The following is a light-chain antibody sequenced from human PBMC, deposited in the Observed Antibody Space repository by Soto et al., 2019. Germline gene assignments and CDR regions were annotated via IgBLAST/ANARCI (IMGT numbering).Light chain of an antibody. J-gene: IGKJ4*01. V-gene: IGKV3-15*01. CDR1: QSVRTN. CDR3: QQYDNWPPLT. Sequence: EIVMTQSPATLSVSPGEGATLSCRASQSVRTNLAWYQQKPGQAPRLLIYGASTRAAGIPVRFSGSGSGTEFTLTISSLQSEDFALYFCQQYDNWPPLTFGGGSKVEIK. CDR2: GAS.